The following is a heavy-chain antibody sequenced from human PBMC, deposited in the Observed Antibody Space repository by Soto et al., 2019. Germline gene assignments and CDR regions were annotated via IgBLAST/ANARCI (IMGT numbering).Heavy chain of an antibody. CDR3: ARDSPYYYGSGSYD. CDR2: IYYSGST. D-gene: IGHD3-10*01. CDR1: GGSISSGDYY. J-gene: IGHJ4*02. Sequence: TLSLTCTVSGGSISSGDYYWSWIRQPPGKGLEWIGYIYYSGSTYYNPSLKSRVTISVDTSKNQFSLKLSSVTAADTAVYYCARDSPYYYGSGSYDWGQGTLVTVSS. V-gene: IGHV4-30-4*01.